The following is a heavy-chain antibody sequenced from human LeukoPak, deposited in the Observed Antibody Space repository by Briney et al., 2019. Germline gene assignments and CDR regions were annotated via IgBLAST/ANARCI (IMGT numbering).Heavy chain of an antibody. CDR1: GGTFSSYA. CDR2: MIPIFGTA. D-gene: IGHD3-3*01. Sequence: SVKVSCKASGGTFSSYAISWVRQAPGQGLEWMGGMIPIFGTANYAQKFQGSVTITTDESTSTACMELSSLRSEDTAVYYCASRSGDFGGPSYYYMDVWGKGTTVTVSS. J-gene: IGHJ6*03. V-gene: IGHV1-69*05. CDR3: ASRSGDFGGPSYYYMDV.